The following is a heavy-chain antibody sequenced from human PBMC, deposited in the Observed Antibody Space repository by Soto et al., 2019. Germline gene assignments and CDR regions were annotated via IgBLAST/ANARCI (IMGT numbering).Heavy chain of an antibody. Sequence: SETLSLTCAVYGGSFSGYYWSWIRQPPGKGLEWIGEINHSGSTNYNPSLKSRVTISVDTSKNQFSLKLSSVTAADTAVYYCARASWYYDSSGPLSADVWGQGTTVTVSS. CDR2: INHSGST. J-gene: IGHJ6*02. CDR3: ARASWYYDSSGPLSADV. V-gene: IGHV4-34*01. CDR1: GGSFSGYY. D-gene: IGHD3-22*01.